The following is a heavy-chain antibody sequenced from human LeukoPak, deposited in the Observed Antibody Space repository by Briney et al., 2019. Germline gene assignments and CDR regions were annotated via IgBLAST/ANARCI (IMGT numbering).Heavy chain of an antibody. J-gene: IGHJ5*01. CDR3: ARGEPSSSWYKNWFDS. CDR2: MYHSGST. Sequence: SETLSLTCSVSGYSISSAYYWGWIRQPPGKGLEWIGTMYHSGSTNYNPSLKSRVTISVDTSKNQFSLKLSSVTAADTAVYYCARGEPSSSWYKNWFDSWGQGTLVTVSS. V-gene: IGHV4-38-2*02. D-gene: IGHD6-13*01. CDR1: GYSISSAYY.